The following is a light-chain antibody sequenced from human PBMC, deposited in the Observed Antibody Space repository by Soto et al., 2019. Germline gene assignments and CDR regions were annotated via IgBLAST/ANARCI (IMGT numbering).Light chain of an antibody. CDR1: QNIRGNE. CDR2: RGS. CDR3: QDYGTSAPWT. V-gene: IGKV3-20*01. J-gene: IGKJ1*01. Sequence: VLTQSPGTLSLSRGERTTLSCRASQNIRGNEVAWYQQKPGQPPRLLIYRGSSRAPGIPDRFSGRGSGTEFTLTISRLEPEDFAVYYCQDYGTSAPWTFGQGTRVEIK.